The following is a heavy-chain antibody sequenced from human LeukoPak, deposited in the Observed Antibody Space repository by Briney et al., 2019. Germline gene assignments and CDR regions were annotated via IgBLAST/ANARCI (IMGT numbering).Heavy chain of an antibody. CDR2: IKSDGGKT. D-gene: IGHD1-26*01. V-gene: IGHV3-43*02. J-gene: IGHJ6*02. CDR3: ATWAFYHGLDV. Sequence: GGSLRLSCAASGFTFHAFEMHWVRQAPGKGLEWVSLIKSDGGKTDYADSVRGRFTISRDNGKNSLYLQMNSLRSEDTALYYCATWAFYHGLDVWGQGTTVTVSS. CDR1: GFTFHAFE.